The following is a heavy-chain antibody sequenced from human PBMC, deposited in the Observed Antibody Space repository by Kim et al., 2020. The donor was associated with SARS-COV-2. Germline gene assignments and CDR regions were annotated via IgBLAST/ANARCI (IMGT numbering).Heavy chain of an antibody. CDR1: GDTFNGYY. J-gene: IGHJ4*02. Sequence: ASVKVSCNTSGDTFNGYYLHWVRQAPGRGLEWIGWINRNNGGTNFAQNFQGRVTMTRDTSISTAFIEVSGLRSDDTAVYYCATGSEIYFFNSWGQGTPLTVSS. V-gene: IGHV1-2*02. CDR3: ATGSEIYFFNS. D-gene: IGHD6-25*01. CDR2: INRNNGGT.